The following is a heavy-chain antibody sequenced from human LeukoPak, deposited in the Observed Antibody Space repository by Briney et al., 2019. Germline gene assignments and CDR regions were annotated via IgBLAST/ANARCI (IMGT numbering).Heavy chain of an antibody. CDR3: AGSNQYYDSSGYSSDY. D-gene: IGHD3-22*01. J-gene: IGHJ4*02. CDR2: ISSSGSTI. V-gene: IGHV3-48*04. Sequence: GGSLRLSCAASGFTFSSYAMSWVRQAPGKGLEWVSYISSSGSTIYYADSVKGRFTISRDNAKNSLYLQMNSLRAEDTAVYYCAGSNQYYDSSGYSSDYWGQGTLVTVSS. CDR1: GFTFSSYA.